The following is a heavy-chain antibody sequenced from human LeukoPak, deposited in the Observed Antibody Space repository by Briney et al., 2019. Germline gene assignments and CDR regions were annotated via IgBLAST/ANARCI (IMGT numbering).Heavy chain of an antibody. D-gene: IGHD4-17*01. V-gene: IGHV4-39*01. J-gene: IGHJ4*02. CDR1: GGSISSSSYY. Sequence: SETLSLTCTVSGGSISSSSYYWGWIRQPPGKGLEWIGSIYYSGSTYYNPSLKSRVTISVDTSKNQFSLKLSSVTAADTAVYYCARTHDYGDYVLFDYWGQGTLVTVSS. CDR2: IYYSGST. CDR3: ARTHDYGDYVLFDY.